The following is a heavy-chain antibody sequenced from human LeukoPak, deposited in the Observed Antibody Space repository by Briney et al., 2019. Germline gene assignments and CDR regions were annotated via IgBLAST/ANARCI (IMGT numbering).Heavy chain of an antibody. J-gene: IGHJ4*03. CDR1: GGSISSSNYY. V-gene: IGHV4-39*07. CDR3: ARGTMTTVTYYFDY. Sequence: PSETLSLTCTVSGGSISSSNYYWGWIRQPPGKGLEWIGEINHSGSTNYNPSLKSRVTISVDTSKNQFSLKLSSVTAADTAVYYCARGTMTTVTYYFDYWGQGTTVTVSS. D-gene: IGHD4-17*01. CDR2: INHSGST.